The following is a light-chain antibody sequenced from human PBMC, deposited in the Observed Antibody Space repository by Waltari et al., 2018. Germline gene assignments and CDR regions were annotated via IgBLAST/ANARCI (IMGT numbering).Light chain of an antibody. CDR3: SSYTTSSTVYV. J-gene: IGLJ1*01. V-gene: IGLV2-14*03. CDR2: DVT. CDR1: SSDVGTYDY. Sequence: QSALTQPASVSGSPGQSLTISCTGTSSDVGTYDYVSWYQQHPGKAPKLMIYDVTKRPSGIANRFSGSKSGNTASLTISGLQDEDEADYYCSSYTTSSTVYVFGTGTKVTVL.